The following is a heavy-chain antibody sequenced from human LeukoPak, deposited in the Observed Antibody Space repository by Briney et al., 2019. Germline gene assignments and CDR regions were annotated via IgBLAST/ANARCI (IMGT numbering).Heavy chain of an antibody. Sequence: RASVKVSCKASGGTFSSYAISWVRQAPGQGLEWMGRIIPIFGTANYAQKFQGRVTITTDESTSTAYMELSSLRSEDTAVYYCARDILGGYNYGFDYWGQGTLVTVSS. CDR1: GGTFSSYA. V-gene: IGHV1-69*05. CDR2: IIPIFGTA. J-gene: IGHJ4*02. CDR3: ARDILGGYNYGFDY. D-gene: IGHD5-18*01.